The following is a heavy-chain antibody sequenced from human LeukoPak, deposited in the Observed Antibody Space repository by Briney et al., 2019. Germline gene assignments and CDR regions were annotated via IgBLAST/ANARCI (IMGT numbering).Heavy chain of an antibody. J-gene: IGHJ3*02. CDR1: GFTFSSYG. D-gene: IGHD6-25*01. CDR2: IRYDGRNK. CDR3: AKALYSSGPDAFDI. V-gene: IGHV3-30*02. Sequence: GGSLRLSCAASGFTFSSYGMHWVRQAPGKGLEWVAMIRYDGRNKYYEESVKGRFTISRDNSKNTLYLQMNSLRAEDTAVYYCAKALYSSGPDAFDIWGQGTMVTASS.